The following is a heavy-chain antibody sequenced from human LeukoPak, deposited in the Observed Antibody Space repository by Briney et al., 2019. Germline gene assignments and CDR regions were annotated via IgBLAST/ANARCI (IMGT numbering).Heavy chain of an antibody. CDR3: AKIIVVVPAATDFFDY. CDR1: GFTFSSYG. D-gene: IGHD2-2*01. CDR2: IRYDGSNK. Sequence: PGGSLRLSCAASGFTFSSYGMHWVRQAPGKGLEWVAFIRYDGSNKYYADSAKGRFTISRDNSKNTLHLQMNSLRAEDTAVYYCAKIIVVVPAATDFFDYWGQGTLVTVSS. V-gene: IGHV3-30*02. J-gene: IGHJ4*02.